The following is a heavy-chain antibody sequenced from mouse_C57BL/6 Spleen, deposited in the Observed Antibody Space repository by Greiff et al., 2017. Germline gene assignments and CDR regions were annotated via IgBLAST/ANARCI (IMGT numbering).Heavy chain of an antibody. J-gene: IGHJ1*03. CDR2: ISSGGDYI. V-gene: IGHV5-9-1*02. CDR1: GFTFSSYA. D-gene: IGHD6-2*01. CDR3: TRVSNPNWYFDV. Sequence: EVQLVESGAGLVKPGGSLQLSCAASGFTFSSYAMSWVRQTPEKRLEWVAYISSGGDYIYYADTVKGRFTISRANARNTLYLQMSSLKSEDTAMYYCTRVSNPNWYFDVWGTGTTVTVSS.